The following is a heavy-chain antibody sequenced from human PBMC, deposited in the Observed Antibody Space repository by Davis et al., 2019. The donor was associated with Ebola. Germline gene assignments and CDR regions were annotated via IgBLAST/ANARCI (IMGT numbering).Heavy chain of an antibody. CDR2: IYYSGGT. CDR3: ARGNYGDYIVLYYYNMDV. V-gene: IGHV4-59*01. CDR1: GGSISSYY. Sequence: SETLSLTCSVSGGSISSYYWSWIRQPPGKGLEWIGCIYYSGGTNYNPSLKSRVTISLDTSKNQFSLKLSSVTAADTAVYYCARGNYGDYIVLYYYNMDVWGQGTTVTVSS. D-gene: IGHD4-17*01. J-gene: IGHJ6*02.